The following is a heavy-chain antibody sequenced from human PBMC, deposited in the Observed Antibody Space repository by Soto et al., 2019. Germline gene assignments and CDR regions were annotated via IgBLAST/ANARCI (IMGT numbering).Heavy chain of an antibody. CDR3: AKGGESGSYYPIHYYYGMDV. Sequence: GGSLRLSCAASGFTFDDYAMHWVRQAPGKGLEWVSGISWNSGSIGYADSVKGRFTISRDNAKNSLYLQMNSLRAEDTALYYCAKGGESGSYYPIHYYYGMDVWGQGTTVTVSS. D-gene: IGHD1-26*01. V-gene: IGHV3-9*01. CDR2: ISWNSGSI. J-gene: IGHJ6*02. CDR1: GFTFDDYA.